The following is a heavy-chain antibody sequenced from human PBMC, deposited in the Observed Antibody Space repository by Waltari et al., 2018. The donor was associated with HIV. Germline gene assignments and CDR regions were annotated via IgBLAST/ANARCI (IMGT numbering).Heavy chain of an antibody. CDR3: ARTVTSGFFDWSLWYNWFDP. D-gene: IGHD3-9*01. CDR2: IYHTGTT. CDR1: GDSISSSYW. V-gene: IGHV4-4*02. Sequence: QVQLQESGPGLVIPSGTLSLTCAVSGDSISSSYWWSWVRQPPGKGLEWIGEIYHTGTTNYNPSLMSRVTLSVDQSNNQISLKLSSVTAADTAVYYCARTVTSGFFDWSLWYNWFDPWGQGTRVTVSS. J-gene: IGHJ5*02.